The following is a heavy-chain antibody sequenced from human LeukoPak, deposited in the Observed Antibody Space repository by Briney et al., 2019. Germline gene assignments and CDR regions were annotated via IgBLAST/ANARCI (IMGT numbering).Heavy chain of an antibody. CDR1: GYTFTSYG. J-gene: IGHJ4*02. V-gene: IGHV1-18*01. Sequence: DPVNVYCKASGYTFTSYGISWVRQAPGQGLEWMGWISAYNGNTNYAQKLQGRVTMTTDTSTSTAYMELRSLRSDDTAVYYCARDRAAAGMDFDYWGQRTVVADSS. D-gene: IGHD6-13*01. CDR2: ISAYNGNT. CDR3: ARDRAAAGMDFDY.